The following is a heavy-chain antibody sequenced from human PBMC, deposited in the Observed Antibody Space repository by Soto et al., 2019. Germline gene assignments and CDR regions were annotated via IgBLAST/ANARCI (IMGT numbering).Heavy chain of an antibody. J-gene: IGHJ5*02. CDR2: IYYSGST. CDR3: ARDHYYDSSGYYSWFDP. V-gene: IGHV4-59*01. CDR1: CGSISSYY. D-gene: IGHD3-22*01. Sequence: SETLSLTCTVSCGSISSYYWSWIRQPPGKGLGWIGYIYYSGSTNYNPSLKSRVTISVDTSKNQFSLKLSSVTAADTAVYYCARDHYYDSSGYYSWFDPWGQGTLVTVSS.